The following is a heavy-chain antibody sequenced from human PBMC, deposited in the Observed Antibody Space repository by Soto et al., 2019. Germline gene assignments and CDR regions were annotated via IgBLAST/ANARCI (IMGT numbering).Heavy chain of an antibody. D-gene: IGHD1-26*01. Sequence: QVQLQESGPGLVKPSETLSLTCTVSGGSISSYYWSWIRQPPGKGLEWIGYIYYSGSTKYNPSLKSRVTISVDTSKNQFSLKLSSVTAADTAVYYCAEGAGDYYYSYMDVWGKGTTVTVSS. J-gene: IGHJ6*03. CDR3: AEGAGDYYYSYMDV. CDR2: IYYSGST. V-gene: IGHV4-59*08. CDR1: GGSISSYY.